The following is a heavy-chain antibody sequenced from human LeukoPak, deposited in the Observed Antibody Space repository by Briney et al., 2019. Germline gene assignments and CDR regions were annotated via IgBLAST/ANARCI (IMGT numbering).Heavy chain of an antibody. CDR3: ARDNPTGVGVSMDV. J-gene: IGHJ6*03. CDR1: GFTFSDYY. CDR2: IYIGNTT. V-gene: IGHV3-53*01. Sequence: GGSLRLSCAASGFTFSDYYMSWIRQAPGKGLEWVSLIYIGNTTYYADSVKGRFTISRDNSKNTLYLQMNSLRAEDTALYYCARDNPTGVGVSMDVWGKGTMVTVSS. D-gene: IGHD1-1*01.